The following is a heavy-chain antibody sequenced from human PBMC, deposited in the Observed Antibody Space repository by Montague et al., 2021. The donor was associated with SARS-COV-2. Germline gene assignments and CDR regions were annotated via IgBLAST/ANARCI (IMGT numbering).Heavy chain of an antibody. Sequence: SETLSLTCTVSGVSISSDYWTWIRQPPGKGLEWIGYINYSGTTNYNPSLTSRVTISLDTSKNQVSLKVSSVTATDTAVYYCARHEPYDYDYDMDVWGRGTTVTVSS. V-gene: IGHV4-59*08. CDR3: ARHEPYDYDYDMDV. CDR1: GVSISSDY. D-gene: IGHD1-14*01. J-gene: IGHJ6*02. CDR2: INYSGTT.